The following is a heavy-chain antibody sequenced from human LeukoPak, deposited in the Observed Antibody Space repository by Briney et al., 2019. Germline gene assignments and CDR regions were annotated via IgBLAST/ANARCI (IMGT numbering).Heavy chain of an antibody. J-gene: IGHJ3*02. D-gene: IGHD4-17*01. CDR1: GITDSSYA. V-gene: IGHV3-23*01. Sequence: GGSLRPSCAASGITDSSYAMTWVRQAPGKGLEWVSSISGSGGRTLYADSVKGRFTISRDNFKNTLYLQMNSLRAEDTAVYHCAKDPNGDYIGAFDMWGQGTMVTVSS. CDR3: AKDPNGDYIGAFDM. CDR2: ISGSGGRT.